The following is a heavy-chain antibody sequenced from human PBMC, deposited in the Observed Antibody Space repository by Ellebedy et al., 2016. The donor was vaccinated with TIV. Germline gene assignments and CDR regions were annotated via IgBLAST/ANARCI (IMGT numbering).Heavy chain of an antibody. J-gene: IGHJ4*02. Sequence: GESLKISCAASGFTFSCCAMSWVRQTPGKGLEWVSVISNSGDTTYADSVKGRFTVSRDNSKNTLYLQMNSLRAEDTAIYYCPRGSAYYNYWGQGTLVTVSS. D-gene: IGHD3-22*01. V-gene: IGHV3-23*01. CDR2: ISNSGDTT. CDR3: PRGSAYYNY. CDR1: GFTFSCCA.